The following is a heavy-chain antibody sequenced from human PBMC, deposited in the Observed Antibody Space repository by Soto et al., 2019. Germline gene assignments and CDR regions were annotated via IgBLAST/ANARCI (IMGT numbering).Heavy chain of an antibody. J-gene: IGHJ4*02. D-gene: IGHD6-19*01. V-gene: IGHV2-5*02. CDR1: GFSLSSTRMA. Sequence: QITLKESGPTLVKPTQTLTLTCTFSGFSLSSTRMAVGWIRQPPGKALEWLALIYWDDDKRYSPFLKSRLTITKDTSKNQMVLTMSNMDPVDTARYYCAHIVVAGLGYYFDYGGQGTLVTVSS. CDR2: IYWDDDK. CDR3: AHIVVAGLGYYFDY.